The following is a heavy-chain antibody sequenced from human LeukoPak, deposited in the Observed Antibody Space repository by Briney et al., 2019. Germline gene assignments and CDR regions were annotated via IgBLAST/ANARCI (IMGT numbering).Heavy chain of an antibody. D-gene: IGHD5-18*01. J-gene: IGHJ4*02. Sequence: GGTLRLSCAASGFTFSSYAMSWVRQAPGKGLEWVSAISGSGGSTYYADSVKGRFTISRDNSKNTLYLQMNSLRAEDAAVYYCAKDRFPWIQLSYFDYRGQGTLVTVSS. V-gene: IGHV3-23*01. CDR1: GFTFSSYA. CDR2: ISGSGGST. CDR3: AKDRFPWIQLSYFDY.